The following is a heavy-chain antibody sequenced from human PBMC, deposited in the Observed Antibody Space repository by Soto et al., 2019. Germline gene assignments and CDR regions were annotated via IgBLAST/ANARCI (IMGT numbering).Heavy chain of an antibody. V-gene: IGHV3-23*01. Sequence: EVQLLESGGGLVQPGGSLRLSCAASGFTFSSYAMSWVRQAPGKGLEWVSAISGSGGSTYYADSVKGRFTISRDNSKNTLYLQMNSLRAEDTAVYYCAKDRAPFYDYGDRGGFDYWGQGTLVTVSS. D-gene: IGHD4-17*01. CDR1: GFTFSSYA. J-gene: IGHJ4*02. CDR2: ISGSGGST. CDR3: AKDRAPFYDYGDRGGFDY.